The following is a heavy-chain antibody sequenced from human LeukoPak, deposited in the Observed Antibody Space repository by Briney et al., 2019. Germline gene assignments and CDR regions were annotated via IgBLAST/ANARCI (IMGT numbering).Heavy chain of an antibody. CDR3: VRESSVGELLDQ. CDR2: IYYSGTT. J-gene: IGHJ4*02. V-gene: IGHV4-39*07. CDR1: GDSISSSSYY. Sequence: SETLSLTCTVSGDSISSSSYYWGWIRQPPGKGLEWIGSIYYSGTTYYNPSLKSRVTISVDTSKTQFSLKLSSVTAADTAVYYCVRESSVGELLDQWGQGTLVTVSS. D-gene: IGHD3-10*01.